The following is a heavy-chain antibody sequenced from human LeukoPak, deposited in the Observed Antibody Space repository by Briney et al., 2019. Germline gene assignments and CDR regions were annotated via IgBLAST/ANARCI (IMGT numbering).Heavy chain of an antibody. CDR3: ARGVEDEDWGYYMDV. Sequence: ASVKVSCKASGYTFTSYGISWVRQAPGQGLEWMGWISAYNGNTNYAQKLQGRVTMTTDTSTSTAYMELRSLRSDDTAVYYCARGVEDEDWGYYMDVWGKGTTVTVSS. V-gene: IGHV1-18*01. J-gene: IGHJ6*03. CDR1: GYTFTSYG. D-gene: IGHD3/OR15-3a*01. CDR2: ISAYNGNT.